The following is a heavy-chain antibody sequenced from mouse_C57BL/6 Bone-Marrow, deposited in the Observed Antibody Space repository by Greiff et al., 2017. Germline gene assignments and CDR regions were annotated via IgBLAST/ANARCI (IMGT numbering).Heavy chain of an antibody. CDR3: ERQPPYYYSSSYLAWFAY. CDR2: ISSGGSYT. D-gene: IGHD1-1*01. CDR1: GFTFSSYG. Sequence: EVKLVESGGDLVKPGGSLKLSCAASGFTFSSYGMSWVRQTPDKRLEWVATISSGGSYTYYPDTVKGRFTISRANAKNTLYLQMSSLKSEETAMYYCERQPPYYYSSSYLAWFAYWGQGTLVTVSA. V-gene: IGHV5-6*02. J-gene: IGHJ3*01.